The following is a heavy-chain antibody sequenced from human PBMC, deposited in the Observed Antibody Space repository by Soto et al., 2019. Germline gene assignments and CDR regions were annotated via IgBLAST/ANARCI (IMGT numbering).Heavy chain of an antibody. J-gene: IGHJ6*02. CDR3: AKYRAVAEDYYYGMDV. CDR2: ISYDGSNK. V-gene: IGHV3-30*18. Sequence: GGSLRLSCAASGFTFSSYGMHWVRQAPGKGLEWVAVISYDGSNKYYADSVKGRFTISRDNSKNTLYLQMNSLRAEDTAVYYCAKYRAVAEDYYYGMDVWGQGTTVTVSS. D-gene: IGHD6-19*01. CDR1: GFTFSSYG.